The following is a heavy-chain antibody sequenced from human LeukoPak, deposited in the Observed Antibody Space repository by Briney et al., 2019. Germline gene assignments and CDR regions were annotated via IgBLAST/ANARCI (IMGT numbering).Heavy chain of an antibody. J-gene: IGHJ4*02. CDR1: GFTFSSYA. Sequence: GGSLRLSCAASGFTFSSYAMSWVRQAPGKGLEWVSAISGSGGSTYYADSVKGRFTISRDNSKNTLYLQMNSLRAEDTAVYYCAKDRVGSSSWYPYYFDYWGQGTLVTVS. CDR2: ISGSGGST. CDR3: AKDRVGSSSWYPYYFDY. D-gene: IGHD6-13*01. V-gene: IGHV3-23*01.